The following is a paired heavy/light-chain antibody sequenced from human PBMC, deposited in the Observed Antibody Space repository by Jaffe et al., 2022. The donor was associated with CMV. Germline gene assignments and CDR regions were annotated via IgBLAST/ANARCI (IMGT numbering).Heavy chain of an antibody. CDR2: ISSTISYT. D-gene: IGHD6-13*01. CDR1: GFTFSSYT. J-gene: IGHJ6*03. V-gene: IGHV3-21*01. Sequence: EVQLVESGGGLVKAGGSLRLSCAASGFTFSSYTMNWVRQAPGKGLEWVSSISSTISYTHYADSVKGRFTISRDNAKNSLYLQMNSLRAEDTAVYYCARGGTDPGILYYSYYYIDVWGKGTTVTVSS. CDR3: ARGGTDPGILYYSYYYIDV.
Light chain of an antibody. CDR3: QQYGNSPPFT. CDR1: QSLSSNY. CDR2: GAS. V-gene: IGKV3-20*01. J-gene: IGKJ3*01. Sequence: EIVLTQSPGTLSLSPGERATLSCRASQSLSSNYLAWFQQRPGQAPRLLIYGASSRATGIPDRFSGSGSGTDFTLTISRLEPEDFAVYYCQQYGNSPPFTFGPGTRVDIK.